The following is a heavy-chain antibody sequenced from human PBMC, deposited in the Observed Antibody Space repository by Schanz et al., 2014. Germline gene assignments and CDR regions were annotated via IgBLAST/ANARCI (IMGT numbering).Heavy chain of an antibody. CDR3: AKGSMAARPLLPTDYYFYGTDI. Sequence: QVQLVESGGDVVQPGRSLRLSCAASGFTFSSYGMHWVRQAPGKGLEWVAVIWYDGNNKYYADSVKGRFTISRDNSKNILYLQMNSLRAEDTALYYCAKGSMAARPLLPTDYYFYGTDIWGQGTTVTVSS. CDR2: IWYDGNNK. D-gene: IGHD6-6*01. J-gene: IGHJ6*02. V-gene: IGHV3-33*06. CDR1: GFTFSSYG.